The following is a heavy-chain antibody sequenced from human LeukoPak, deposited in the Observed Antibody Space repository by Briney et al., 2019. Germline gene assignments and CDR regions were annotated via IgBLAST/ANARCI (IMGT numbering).Heavy chain of an antibody. V-gene: IGHV3-21*01. CDR2: ISSSSTYI. D-gene: IGHD1-1*01. CDR3: ARATSSLYGMDV. CDR1: GFTFSSYS. Sequence: GGSLRLSCEASGFTFSSYSMNWVRQAPGKGLEWVASISSSSTYIHYADSVKGRFTISRDNAKNSVTLQMNSLGAEDTAVYYCARATSSLYGMDVWGQGTTVTVSS. J-gene: IGHJ6*02.